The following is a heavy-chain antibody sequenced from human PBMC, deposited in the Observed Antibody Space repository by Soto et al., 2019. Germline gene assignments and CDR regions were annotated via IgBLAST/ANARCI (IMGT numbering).Heavy chain of an antibody. J-gene: IGHJ3*01. D-gene: IGHD7-27*01. CDR1: GFILNNYA. Sequence: VQLLESGGDLVQPGGSLRLSCVASGFILNNYAMSWVRQAPGKGLEWVSTIRGTDGDSDGVPWYEDSVKGRFPISRDSSANTLFLHMDHLRAEDSGLDYWVKRGRNWGAFDFWGQGTTVVVSS. CDR2: IRGTDGDSDGVP. CDR3: VKRGRNWGAFDF. V-gene: IGHV3-23*01.